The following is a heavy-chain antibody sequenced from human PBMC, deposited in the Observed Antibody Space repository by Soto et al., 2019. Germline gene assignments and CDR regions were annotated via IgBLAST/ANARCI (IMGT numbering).Heavy chain of an antibody. CDR2: ITCSGGGT. J-gene: IGHJ6*02. D-gene: IGHD3-10*01. CDR3: AKWDTHGIIPPPVGVNYYYYDMHX. CDR1: GFIFANYA. V-gene: IGHV3-23*01. Sequence: PGGSLRLSCAASGFIFANYAMGWVRQAPGRGLEWVSSITCSGGGTYYADSVKGRVNVSRDNSKNTLYLKMHSLRVEDTAIFLCAKWDTHGIIPPPVGVNYYYYDMHXWGQVTTVTVS.